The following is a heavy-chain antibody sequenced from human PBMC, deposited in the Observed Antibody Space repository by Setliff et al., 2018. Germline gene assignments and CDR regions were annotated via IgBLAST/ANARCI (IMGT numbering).Heavy chain of an antibody. CDR2: MNPNSGNT. CDR3: VRASPGEEV. V-gene: IGHV1-8*01. J-gene: IGHJ4*02. CDR1: GYTFTSYD. Sequence: VASVKVSCKASGYTFTSYDINWVRQATGQGLEWMGWMNPNSGNTGYAPKFQGRVTMTRDTSIRTAYMELSSLTSQDTAVYYCVRASPGEEVWGQGTLVTVSS.